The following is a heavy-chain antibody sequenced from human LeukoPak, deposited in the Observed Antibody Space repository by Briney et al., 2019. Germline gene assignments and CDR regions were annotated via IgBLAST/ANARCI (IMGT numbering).Heavy chain of an antibody. CDR1: GDSISSYY. CDR3: ARQPSEWVTLDY. J-gene: IGHJ4*02. Sequence: SETLSLTCTVSGDSISSYYWSWIRQPPGKGLEWIGYIYYSGSTNYNPSLKSRVTISVDTSKNQFSLKLSSVTAADTAVYYCARQPSEWVTLDYWGQGTLVTVSS. V-gene: IGHV4-59*08. D-gene: IGHD5-18*01. CDR2: IYYSGST.